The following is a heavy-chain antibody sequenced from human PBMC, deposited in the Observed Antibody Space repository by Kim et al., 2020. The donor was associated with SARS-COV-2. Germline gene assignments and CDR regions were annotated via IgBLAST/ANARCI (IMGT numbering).Heavy chain of an antibody. Sequence: GGSLRLSCAASGFTFSSYAMHWVRQAPGKGLEWVAVISYDGSNKYYADSVKGRFTISRDNSKNTLYLQMNSLRAEDTAVYYCARAGDSGRWYSVEYYYY. CDR3: ARAGDSGRWYSVEYYYY. CDR2: ISYDGSNK. J-gene: IGHJ6*01. CDR1: GFTFSSYA. D-gene: IGHD6-13*01. V-gene: IGHV3-30*04.